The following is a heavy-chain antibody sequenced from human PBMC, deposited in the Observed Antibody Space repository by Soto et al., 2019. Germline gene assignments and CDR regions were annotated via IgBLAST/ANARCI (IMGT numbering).Heavy chain of an antibody. J-gene: IGHJ4*02. CDR3: VGGASSWYYFDS. CDR2: IYSGGRT. CDR1: GFTVSSNY. V-gene: IGHV3-53*02. Sequence: EVQLVETGGGLVQPGGSLRLSCAASGFTVSSNYMNWVRQAPGKGLEWVSIIYSGGRTYYADSVKGRFTISRDNSKNTLYLQMTSLRAEDTAVYYCVGGASSWYYFDSWGQGTLVTVSS. D-gene: IGHD6-13*01.